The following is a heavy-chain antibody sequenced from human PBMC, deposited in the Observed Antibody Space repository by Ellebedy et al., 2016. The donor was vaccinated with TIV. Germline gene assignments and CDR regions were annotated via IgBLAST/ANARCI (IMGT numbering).Heavy chain of an antibody. CDR3: TSPAVGNTTGCCRYYFDY. CDR2: IGVGGAST. Sequence: GESLKISCVGSGFTFSSYAMNWVRQAPGKGLEWVSGIGVGGASTYYADSVKGRFTISRDSSRNMMFLQMNGLRAEDTAVYYCTSPAVGNTTGCCRYYFDYWGLGTLVTVSS. J-gene: IGHJ4*02. D-gene: IGHD6-19*01. CDR1: GFTFSSYA. V-gene: IGHV3-23*01.